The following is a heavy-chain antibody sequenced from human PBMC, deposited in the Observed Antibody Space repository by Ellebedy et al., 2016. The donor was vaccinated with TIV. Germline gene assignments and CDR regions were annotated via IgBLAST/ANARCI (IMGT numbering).Heavy chain of an antibody. V-gene: IGHV3-21*05. Sequence: GGSLRLSCTVSGFTFSSYGMHWVRQAPGKGLEWVSYISGGSSYTNYADSVKGRFTISRDNAKNSVYVRMNNLRAEDTAVYYCARVGEDYGDYIGGSDYWGPGTLVTVSS. CDR2: ISGGSSYT. CDR1: GFTFSSYG. J-gene: IGHJ4*02. CDR3: ARVGEDYGDYIGGSDY. D-gene: IGHD4-17*01.